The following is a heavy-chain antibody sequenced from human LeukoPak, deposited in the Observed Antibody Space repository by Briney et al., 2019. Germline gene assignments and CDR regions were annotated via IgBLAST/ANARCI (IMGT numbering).Heavy chain of an antibody. CDR2: IYSDGST. CDR1: GFTVSSNY. J-gene: IGHJ4*02. CDR3: ARGIAAAGTALYN. Sequence: GRSLTLSCAVSGFTVSSNYMSWVRQAPGKGLEWVSVIYSDGSTYSADSVKGRFTISRDNSKNTLYLQINSLRAEDTAVYYCARGIAAAGTALYNWGQGTLLTVSS. V-gene: IGHV3-53*01. D-gene: IGHD6-13*01.